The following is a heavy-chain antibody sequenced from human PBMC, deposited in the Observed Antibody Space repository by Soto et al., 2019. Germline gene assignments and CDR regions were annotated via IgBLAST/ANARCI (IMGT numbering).Heavy chain of an antibody. J-gene: IGHJ3*02. CDR2: ISAYNGNT. D-gene: IGHD6-13*01. Sequence: ASVKVSCKASGYTFTSYAMHWVRQAPGQGLEWMGWISAYNGNTNYAQKLQGRVTMTTDTSTSTAYMELRSLRSDDTAVYYCAKWRSSSWSDAFDIWGQGTMVTVSS. CDR1: GYTFTSYA. CDR3: AKWRSSSWSDAFDI. V-gene: IGHV1-18*01.